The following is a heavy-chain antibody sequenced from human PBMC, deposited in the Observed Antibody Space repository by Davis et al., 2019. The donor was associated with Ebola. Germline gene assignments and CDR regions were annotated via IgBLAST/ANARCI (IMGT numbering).Heavy chain of an antibody. D-gene: IGHD3-9*01. V-gene: IGHV3-48*02. J-gene: IGHJ4*02. CDR3: ARNDILTGYLMSYYFDY. Sequence: GESLKISCAASRFTFSSYSMNWVRQAPGKGLEWVSYISSSSSTIYYADSVKGRFTISRDNAKNSLYLQMNSLRDEDTAVYYCARNDILTGYLMSYYFDYWGQGTLVTVSS. CDR1: RFTFSSYS. CDR2: ISSSSSTI.